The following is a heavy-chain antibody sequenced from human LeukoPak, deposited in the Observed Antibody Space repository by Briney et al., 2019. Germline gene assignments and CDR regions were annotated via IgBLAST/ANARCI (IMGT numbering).Heavy chain of an antibody. V-gene: IGHV3-7*03. CDR3: ARSSYSSSSSV. J-gene: IGHJ3*01. CDR2: INSDGSEG. D-gene: IGHD6-6*01. CDR1: GFTFSGFW. Sequence: GGSLRLSCAVSGFTFSGFWMSWSRQAPGKGLEWVASINSDGSEGYYADVVKGRFTISRDNAKNSLYPQIDSLRAEDTAVYYCARSSYSSSSSVWGQGTMVTVSS.